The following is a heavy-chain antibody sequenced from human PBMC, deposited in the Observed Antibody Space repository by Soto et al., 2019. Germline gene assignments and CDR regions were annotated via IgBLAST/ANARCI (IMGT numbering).Heavy chain of an antibody. Sequence: PGGSLRLSCATSGFTFSNYDMSWVRQAPGKGLEWVSAITDSGGSTYYADSVKGRFTISRDNSKKMLYLQMNSLRAEDTAVYYCASPPRYYYDSSGYGGYYFDYWGQGTLVTVSS. CDR2: ITDSGGST. CDR1: GFTFSNYD. D-gene: IGHD3-22*01. CDR3: ASPPRYYYDSSGYGGYYFDY. J-gene: IGHJ4*02. V-gene: IGHV3-23*01.